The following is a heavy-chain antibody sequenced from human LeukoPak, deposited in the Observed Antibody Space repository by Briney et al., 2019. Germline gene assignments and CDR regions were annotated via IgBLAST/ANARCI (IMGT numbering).Heavy chain of an antibody. CDR3: ARAGRAGPNDY. Sequence: GASVKVSCKASGYTFTSYGISWVRQAPGQGLEWMGWISAYNGNTNYAQKLQGRVTMTTDTSASTAYMELSSLRSEDMAVYYWARAGRAGPNDYWGQGTLVTVSS. J-gene: IGHJ4*02. V-gene: IGHV1-18*03. CDR2: ISAYNGNT. CDR1: GYTFTSYG.